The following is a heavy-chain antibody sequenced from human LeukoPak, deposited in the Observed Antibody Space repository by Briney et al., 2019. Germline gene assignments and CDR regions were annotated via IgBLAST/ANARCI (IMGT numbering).Heavy chain of an antibody. CDR1: GFTFSSYA. CDR2: ISYDGSNK. V-gene: IGHV3-30*04. Sequence: GGSLRLSCAASGFTFSSYAMHWVRQAPGKGLEWVAVISYDGSNKYYADSVKGRFTISRDNSKNTLYLQMNSLRAEDTAVYYCAKDPVGPWGQGTLVTVSS. J-gene: IGHJ4*02. CDR3: AKDPVGP. D-gene: IGHD4-23*01.